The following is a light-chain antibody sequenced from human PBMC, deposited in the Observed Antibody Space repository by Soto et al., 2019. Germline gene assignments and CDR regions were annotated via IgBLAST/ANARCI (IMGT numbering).Light chain of an antibody. CDR2: DAS. CDR1: QSVSGW. V-gene: IGKV1-5*01. Sequence: DIQMTQAPCTLSASVVDTFTVTFLASQSVSGWLAWYQQKPGEAPKLLIYDASALPRGVPSRFSGSRSGTEFTLTISSLQPDDFASCYSQHNTIYPGTLGQGTKVDIK. CDR3: QHNTIYPGT. J-gene: IGKJ1*01.